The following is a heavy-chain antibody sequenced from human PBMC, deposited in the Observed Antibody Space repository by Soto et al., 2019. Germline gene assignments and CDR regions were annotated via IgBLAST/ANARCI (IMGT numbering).Heavy chain of an antibody. Sequence: SLNLSRKTFGYTFSGYPVSWVRKTPGQGLEWMGGIIPIFGTANYAQKFQGRVTITADESTGTAYMELSSLRSKDTAVYYCAIAAAGIRGFDPWGQGTLVTVSS. J-gene: IGHJ5*02. CDR2: IIPIFGTA. V-gene: IGHV1-69*13. CDR1: GYTFSGYP. CDR3: AIAAAGIRGFDP. D-gene: IGHD6-13*01.